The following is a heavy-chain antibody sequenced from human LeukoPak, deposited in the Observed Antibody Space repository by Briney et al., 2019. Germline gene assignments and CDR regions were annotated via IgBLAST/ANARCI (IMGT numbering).Heavy chain of an antibody. CDR3: DRVAGDHDAFDI. D-gene: IGHD3-10*01. V-gene: IGHV4-30-2*01. CDR2: IYHSGST. Sequence: PSETLSLTCAVSGGSISRGGYSWSRIPQPPGKGLEWIGYIYHSGSTYYNPSLKSRVTISVDRSKNQFSLKLSSVTAADTAVYYCDRVAGDHDAFDIWGQGTMVTVSS. J-gene: IGHJ3*02. CDR1: GGSISRGGYS.